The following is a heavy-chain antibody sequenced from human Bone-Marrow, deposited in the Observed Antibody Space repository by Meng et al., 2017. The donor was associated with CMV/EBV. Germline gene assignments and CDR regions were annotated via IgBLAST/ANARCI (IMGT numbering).Heavy chain of an antibody. CDR3: AGVDYGQAEYFQH. J-gene: IGHJ1*01. CDR2: ISYDGSTK. Sequence: CAASGFTFNIYAMHWVRQAPGRGLEWVALISYDGSTKYYADSVKGRFTISRDNSKNTLDLLMDSLRVEDTAIYYCAGVDYGQAEYFQHWGQGTLVTVSS. D-gene: IGHD4-17*01. V-gene: IGHV3-30-3*01. CDR1: GFTFNIYA.